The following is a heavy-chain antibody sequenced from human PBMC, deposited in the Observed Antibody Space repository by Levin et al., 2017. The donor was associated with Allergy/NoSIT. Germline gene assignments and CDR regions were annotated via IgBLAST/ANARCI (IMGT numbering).Heavy chain of an antibody. Sequence: GESLKISCKASGYTFTGYYMHWVRQAPGQGLEWMGWINPNSGGTNYAQKFQGRVTMTRDTSISTAYMELSRLRSDDTAVYYCARDLRFGGAAAGPSDYWGQGTLVTVSS. J-gene: IGHJ4*02. V-gene: IGHV1-2*02. CDR2: INPNSGGT. CDR3: ARDLRFGGAAAGPSDY. D-gene: IGHD6-13*01. CDR1: GYTFTGYY.